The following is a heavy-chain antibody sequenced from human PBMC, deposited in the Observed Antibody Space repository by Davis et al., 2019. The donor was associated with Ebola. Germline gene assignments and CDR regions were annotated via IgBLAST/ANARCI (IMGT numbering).Heavy chain of an antibody. CDR1: GFTVSSDY. J-gene: IGHJ6*02. Sequence: GGSLRPPCAASGFTVSSDYMSWVRQAPGKGLEWVSVIYSGGDTYYADSAKGRFTISRDNSKNTLYLQMSSLRPEDTAVYYCARDPGLPNGMDVWGQGTTVTVSS. CDR3: ARDPGLPNGMDV. V-gene: IGHV3-53*05. CDR2: IYSGGDT.